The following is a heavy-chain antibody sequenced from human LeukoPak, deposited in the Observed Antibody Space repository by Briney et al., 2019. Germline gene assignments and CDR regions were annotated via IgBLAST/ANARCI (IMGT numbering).Heavy chain of an antibody. Sequence: SETLSLTCTVSGGSTSSDWYWGWVRQPPGNGLEWIGAIYRNGDTYYNPSLKSRVTISLDTSKNQFSLRLSSVTAADTAVYYCARAKRDYYDNSGYESYYYFMDVWGKGTTVTVSS. CDR1: GGSTSSDWY. CDR2: IYRNGDT. V-gene: IGHV4-38-2*02. J-gene: IGHJ6*03. D-gene: IGHD3-22*01. CDR3: ARAKRDYYDNSGYESYYYFMDV.